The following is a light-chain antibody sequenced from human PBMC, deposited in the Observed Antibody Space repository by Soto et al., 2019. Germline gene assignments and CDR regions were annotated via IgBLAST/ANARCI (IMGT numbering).Light chain of an antibody. CDR2: LGS. CDR1: QSLLHDNGNNY. V-gene: IGKV2-28*01. J-gene: IGKJ1*01. Sequence: EIVLTQSPLSLPVTPGEPASISCRSSQSLLHDNGNNYLDWYLQKPGQSPQLLIYLGSTRASGVPDRFSGSGSGTDFTLKISRVEAEEVGIYYCMQSLQIPHTFGQGTRVEIK. CDR3: MQSLQIPHT.